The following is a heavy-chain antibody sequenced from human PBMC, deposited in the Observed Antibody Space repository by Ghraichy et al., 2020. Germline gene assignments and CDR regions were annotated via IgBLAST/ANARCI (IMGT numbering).Heavy chain of an antibody. Sequence: GGSLRLSCAASGFTFSNYWMHWVRQAPGKGLVWVSRINGDGTNTNYADSVKGRFTISRDNAKNTLYLQMNSLRAEDTAVYYCARGDSTGYYYVDLGHWGQGTLVTVSS. CDR1: GFTFSNYW. D-gene: IGHD3-22*01. J-gene: IGHJ5*02. V-gene: IGHV3-74*01. CDR2: INGDGTNT. CDR3: ARGDSTGYYYVDLGH.